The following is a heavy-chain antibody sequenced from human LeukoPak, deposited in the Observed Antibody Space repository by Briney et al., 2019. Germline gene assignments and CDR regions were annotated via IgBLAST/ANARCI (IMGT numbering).Heavy chain of an antibody. CDR1: GFTFSSYS. Sequence: GGSLRLSCAASGFTFSSYSMNWVRQAPGKGLEWVLSISSSSSYIYYADSVKGRFTISGDNAKNSLYLQMNSLRAEDTAVYYCARDRLAYCGGDCYSVVGYWGQGTLVTVSS. CDR3: ARDRLAYCGGDCYSVVGY. D-gene: IGHD2-21*02. J-gene: IGHJ4*02. V-gene: IGHV3-21*01. CDR2: ISSSSSYI.